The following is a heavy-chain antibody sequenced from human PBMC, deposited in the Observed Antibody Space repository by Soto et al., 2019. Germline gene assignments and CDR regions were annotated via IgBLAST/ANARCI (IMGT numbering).Heavy chain of an antibody. D-gene: IGHD2-2*01. CDR2: IVVGSGNT. Sequence: ASVKVSCKASGFTFTSSAVQWVRQARGQRLEWIGWIVVGSGNTNYAQKFQERVTITRDMSTSTAYMELSSLRSEDTAMYYCARLYCSSMSCSYYYGMDVWGRGTTVTVSS. J-gene: IGHJ6*02. V-gene: IGHV1-58*01. CDR3: ARLYCSSMSCSYYYGMDV. CDR1: GFTFTSSA.